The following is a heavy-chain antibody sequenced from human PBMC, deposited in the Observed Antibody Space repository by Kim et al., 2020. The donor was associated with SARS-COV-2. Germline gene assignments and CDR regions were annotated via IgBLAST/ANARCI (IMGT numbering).Heavy chain of an antibody. CDR3: ARVIPDMITFGGVIVSRGYYYMDG. CDR1: GGSISSGGYS. D-gene: IGHD3-16*02. CDR2: IYHSGST. J-gene: IGHJ6*03. V-gene: IGHV4-30-2*01. Sequence: LSLTCAVSGGSISSGGYSWSWIRQPPGKGLEWIGYIYHSGSTYYNPSLKSRVTISVDRSKNQFSLKLSSVTAADTAVYYCARVIPDMITFGGVIVSRGYYYMDGWGKGTTGTVSS.